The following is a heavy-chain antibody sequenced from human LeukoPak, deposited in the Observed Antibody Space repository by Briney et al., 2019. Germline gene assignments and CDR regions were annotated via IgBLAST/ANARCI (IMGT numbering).Heavy chain of an antibody. J-gene: IGHJ1*01. CDR1: GGSLSSSSYY. Sequence: PSETLSLTCSVSGGSLSSSSYYWGWICQAPGRGLEWIGNIYYSGSTYYSPSLKSRVTISLDTSKNQFSLKLNSVTAADTAVYYCARQFYESRSPHAKYFQQWGQGTLVTVSS. CDR3: ARQFYESRSPHAKYFQQ. D-gene: IGHD3-22*01. CDR2: IYYSGST. V-gene: IGHV4-39*01.